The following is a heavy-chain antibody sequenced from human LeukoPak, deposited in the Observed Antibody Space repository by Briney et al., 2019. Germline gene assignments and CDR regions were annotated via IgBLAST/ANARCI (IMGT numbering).Heavy chain of an antibody. V-gene: IGHV3-20*04. J-gene: IGHJ4*02. CDR3: ARGTYYYDSSGTHRGTDY. CDR2: INWNGVST. D-gene: IGHD3-22*01. CDR1: GFNFDDYG. Sequence: PGGSLRLSCAASGFNFDDYGMSWVRQAPGKGLEWVSGINWNGVSTGYADSVKGRFTISRDNAKNSLYLQMNSLRAEDTAVYYCARGTYYYDSSGTHRGTDYWGQGTLVTVSS.